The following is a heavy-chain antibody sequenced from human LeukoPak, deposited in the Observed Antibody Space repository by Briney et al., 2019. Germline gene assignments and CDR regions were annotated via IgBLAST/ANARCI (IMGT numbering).Heavy chain of an antibody. CDR2: IIPIFGTA. CDR3: ARGVYYYDTSGSTGPYYFDN. CDR1: GGTFSSYA. J-gene: IGHJ4*02. D-gene: IGHD3-22*01. Sequence: SVKVSCKASGGTFSSYAISWVRQAPGQGLEWMGGIIPIFGTANYAQKFQGRVTITADKSTSTAYMELSSLRSEDTAVYYCARGVYYYDTSGSTGPYYFDNGGQGPLVTVSS. V-gene: IGHV1-69*06.